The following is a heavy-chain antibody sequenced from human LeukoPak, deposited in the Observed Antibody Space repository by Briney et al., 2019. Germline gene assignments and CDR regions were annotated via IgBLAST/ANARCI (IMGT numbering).Heavy chain of an antibody. V-gene: IGHV4-59*01. CDR1: GGSISSYY. CDR3: ARVEGYDFWSGSRAPNWFDP. Sequence: SETLSLTCTVSGGSISSYYWSWIRQPPGKGLEWIGYIYYSGSTNYNPSLKSRVTISVDTSTNQFSLKLSSVTAADTAVYYCARVEGYDFWSGSRAPNWFDPWGQGTLVTVSS. CDR2: IYYSGST. J-gene: IGHJ5*02. D-gene: IGHD3-3*01.